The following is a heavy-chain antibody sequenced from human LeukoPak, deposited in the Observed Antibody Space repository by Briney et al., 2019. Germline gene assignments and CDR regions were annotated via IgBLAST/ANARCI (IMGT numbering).Heavy chain of an antibody. J-gene: IGHJ4*02. CDR3: ARPLGYCSSTSCFPFGY. CDR2: ISYDGRNK. V-gene: IGHV3-30*04. D-gene: IGHD2-2*01. Sequence: GGSLRLSCAASGFTLSSYAMHWVRQAPGEGLEWVAVISYDGRNKYYADSVKGRFTISRDNSKNTLYLQMNSLRAEDTAVYYCARPLGYCSSTSCFPFGYWGEGTLVTVSS. CDR1: GFTLSSYA.